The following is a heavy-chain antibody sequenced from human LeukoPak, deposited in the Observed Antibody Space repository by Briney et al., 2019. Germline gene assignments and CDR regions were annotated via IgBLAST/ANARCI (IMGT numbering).Heavy chain of an antibody. Sequence: SETLSLTCTVSGGSISSSSYYWGWIRQPPGKGLEWIGYIYYSGSTNYNPSLKSRVTISVDTSKNQFYLKLSSVTAADTAVYYCARGHDYYYDSSGYFLDAFDIWGQGTMVTVSS. CDR3: ARGHDYYYDSSGYFLDAFDI. D-gene: IGHD3-22*01. CDR2: IYYSGST. CDR1: GGSISSSSYY. V-gene: IGHV4-61*05. J-gene: IGHJ3*02.